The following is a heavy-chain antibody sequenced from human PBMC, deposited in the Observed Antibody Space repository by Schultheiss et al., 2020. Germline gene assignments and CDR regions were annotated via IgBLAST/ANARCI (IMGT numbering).Heavy chain of an antibody. J-gene: IGHJ1*01. D-gene: IGHD6-13*01. CDR2: IYYSGST. Sequence: SETLSLTCTVSGGSISSSSYYWGWIRQPPGKGLEWIGSIYYSGSTYYNPSLKSRVTISVDTSKNQFSLKLSSVTAADTAVYYCARNDVYSSSNEYFQHWGQGTLVRVSS. CDR3: ARNDVYSSSNEYFQH. CDR1: GGSISSSSYY. V-gene: IGHV4-39*01.